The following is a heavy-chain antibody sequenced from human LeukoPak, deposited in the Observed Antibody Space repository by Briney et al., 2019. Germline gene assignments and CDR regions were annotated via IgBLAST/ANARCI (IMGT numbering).Heavy chain of an antibody. D-gene: IGHD2-2*01. Sequence: GGSLRLSCAASGFTFSSYAMHRVRQAPGKGLEYVSAISTDGGSPYYANSVKGRFTISRDNSKNTLYLQMGSLRAEDMAVYYCARWSSTSCYDYWGQGTLVTVSS. CDR2: ISTDGGSP. CDR1: GFTFSSYA. CDR3: ARWSSTSCYDY. J-gene: IGHJ4*02. V-gene: IGHV3-64*01.